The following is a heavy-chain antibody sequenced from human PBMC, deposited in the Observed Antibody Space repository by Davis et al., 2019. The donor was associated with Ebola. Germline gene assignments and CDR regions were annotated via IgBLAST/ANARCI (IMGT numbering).Heavy chain of an antibody. D-gene: IGHD1-26*01. CDR3: ASHSGSYVSIDY. J-gene: IGHJ4*02. CDR1: GYSFTSYW. V-gene: IGHV5-10-1*01. CDR2: IDPSDSYT. Sequence: PGGSLRLSCKGSGYSFTSYWISWVRQMPGKGLEWMGRIDPSDSYTNYSPSFQGHVTISADKSISTAYLQWSSLKASDTAMYYCASHSGSYVSIDYWGQGTLVTVSS.